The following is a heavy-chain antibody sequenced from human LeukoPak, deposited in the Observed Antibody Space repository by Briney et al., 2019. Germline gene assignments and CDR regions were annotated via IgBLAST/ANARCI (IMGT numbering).Heavy chain of an antibody. V-gene: IGHV3-21*01. CDR3: ARDLGGYSYGSHFDY. CDR1: GFTFSRYS. Sequence: PGGSLRLSCAASGFTFSRYSLNWVRQAPGKGLEWVPSITTSSSYIYYADSVKGRFTISRDNARNSLYLHMNSLRAEDTAVYYCARDLGGYSYGSHFDYWGQGTLVTVSS. CDR2: ITTSSSYI. D-gene: IGHD5-18*01. J-gene: IGHJ4*02.